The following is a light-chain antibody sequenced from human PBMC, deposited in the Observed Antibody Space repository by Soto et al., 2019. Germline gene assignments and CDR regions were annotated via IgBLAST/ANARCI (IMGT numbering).Light chain of an antibody. CDR3: SSYTSSSTLPYV. Sequence: QSALTHPSSVTWSPGQSITISFTGTSSEVGGYNYVSWYQQHPGKAPKLMIYDVSNRPSGVSNRFSGSKSGNTASLTISGLQAEDEADYYCSSYTSSSTLPYVFGTGTKVTVL. CDR2: DVS. V-gene: IGLV2-14*01. CDR1: SSEVGGYNY. J-gene: IGLJ1*01.